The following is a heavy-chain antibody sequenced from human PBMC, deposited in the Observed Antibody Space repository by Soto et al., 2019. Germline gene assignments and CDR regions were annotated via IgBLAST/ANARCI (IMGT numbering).Heavy chain of an antibody. CDR2: IIPILGIA. D-gene: IGHD2-2*01. CDR1: GGTFSSYT. V-gene: IGHV1-69*02. CDR3: ANIVVVPAAPGGAFDI. J-gene: IGHJ3*02. Sequence: SVKVSCKASGGTFSSYTISWVRQAPGQGLEWMGRIIPILGIANYAQKFQGRVTITADKSTSTAYMELSSLRSEDTAVYYCANIVVVPAAPGGAFDIWGQGTMVTVSS.